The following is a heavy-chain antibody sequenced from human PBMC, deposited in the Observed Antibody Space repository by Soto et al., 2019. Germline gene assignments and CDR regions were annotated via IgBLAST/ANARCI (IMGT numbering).Heavy chain of an antibody. V-gene: IGHV1-18*01. CDR3: ARDPPPPAY. CDR2: ISAYNGNT. CDR1: GYTFASYA. Sequence: QVQLVQSGAEVKKPGASVKVSCKASGYTFASYAISWMRQAPGQGLEWMGWISAYNGNTNYAQKLQGRVTMTTDPSTSTAYMELRSLSSADTAVYYCARDPPPPAYWGQGTLVTVSS. D-gene: IGHD2-2*01. J-gene: IGHJ4*02.